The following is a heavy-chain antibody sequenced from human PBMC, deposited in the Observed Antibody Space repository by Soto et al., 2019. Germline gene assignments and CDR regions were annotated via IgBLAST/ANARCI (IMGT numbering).Heavy chain of an antibody. CDR1: GGTFSSYA. V-gene: IGHV1-69*13. CDR3: ARDWLSITVTPPHGQDFDY. CDR2: IIPIFGTA. J-gene: IGHJ4*02. D-gene: IGHD1-20*01. Sequence: SVKVSCKASGGTFSSYAISWVRQAPGQGLEWMGGIIPIFGTANYAQKFQGRVTITADESTSTAYMELSSLRSEDTAAYYCARDWLSITVTPPHGQDFDYWGQGTLVTVSS.